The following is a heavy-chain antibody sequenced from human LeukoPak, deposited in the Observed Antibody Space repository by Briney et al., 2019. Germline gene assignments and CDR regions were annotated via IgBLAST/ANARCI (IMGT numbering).Heavy chain of an antibody. D-gene: IGHD3-10*01. V-gene: IGHV3-15*01. Sequence: GGSLRLSCAASGFTFSNAWMSWVRQAPGKGLEWVGRIKSKTDGGTTDYAAPVKGRFTISRDDSKNTLYLQMNSLKTEDTAVYYCTTVPLLWFGELLYNYYYGMDVWGQGTTVTVSS. CDR1: GFTFSNAW. CDR2: IKSKTDGGTT. CDR3: TTVPLLWFGELLYNYYYGMDV. J-gene: IGHJ6*02.